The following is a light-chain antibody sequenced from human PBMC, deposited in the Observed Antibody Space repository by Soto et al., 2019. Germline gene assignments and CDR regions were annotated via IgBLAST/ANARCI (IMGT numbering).Light chain of an antibody. V-gene: IGKV2-30*01. CDR3: LQGTQWPWT. CDR1: QNLVYKDGNTY. J-gene: IGKJ1*01. CDR2: KVS. Sequence: DVVMTQSPLSLPVTLGQPASISCRSSQNLVYKDGNTYLNWFHQRPGQSPRRLIYKVSDRDSGVPDRFSGRGSGTDFTLNISRVEAGDGGDYYCLQGTQWPWTFGQGTKVEIK.